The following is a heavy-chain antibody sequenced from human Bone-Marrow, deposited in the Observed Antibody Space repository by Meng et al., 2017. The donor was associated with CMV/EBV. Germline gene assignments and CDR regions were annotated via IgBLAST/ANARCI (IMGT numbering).Heavy chain of an antibody. CDR2: INPNSGGT. J-gene: IGHJ6*02. CDR3: ARVGDYDYYYYGMDV. D-gene: IGHD4-17*01. CDR1: GYTFTGYY. Sequence: ASVKVSCKASGYTFTGYYMHWVRQAPGQGLEWMGWINPNSGGTNYAQKFQGRVTMTRDTSISTAYMELSRLRSDDTAVYYCARVGDYDYYYYGMDVWGQGTTVPVSS. V-gene: IGHV1-2*02.